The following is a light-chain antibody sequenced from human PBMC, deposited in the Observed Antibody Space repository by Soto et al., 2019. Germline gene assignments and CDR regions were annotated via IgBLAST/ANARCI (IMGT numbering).Light chain of an antibody. CDR1: SSNIGACYD. V-gene: IGLV1-40*01. CDR3: QSYDSSLSPVV. Sequence: QLVLTQPPSVSGAPGQRVTISCTGSSSNIGACYDVHWYQQLPGTAPKLLIYGNSNRPSGVPDRFSGSKSGTSASLAITGLQAEDEADYYCQSYDSSLSPVVFGGGTKLTVL. CDR2: GNS. J-gene: IGLJ2*01.